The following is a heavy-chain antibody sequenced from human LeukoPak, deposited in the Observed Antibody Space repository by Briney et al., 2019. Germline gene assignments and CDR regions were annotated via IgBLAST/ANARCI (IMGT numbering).Heavy chain of an antibody. CDR3: ARDASGSYMDY. Sequence: GGSLRLSCAASGFTFSSYAMHWVRQAPGKGLEWVAVISYDGSNKYYADSVKGRFTISRDNSKNTLYLQMNSLRAEDTAVYYCARDASGSYMDYWGQGTLVTVSS. CDR2: ISYDGSNK. D-gene: IGHD1-26*01. V-gene: IGHV3-30-3*01. J-gene: IGHJ4*02. CDR1: GFTFSSYA.